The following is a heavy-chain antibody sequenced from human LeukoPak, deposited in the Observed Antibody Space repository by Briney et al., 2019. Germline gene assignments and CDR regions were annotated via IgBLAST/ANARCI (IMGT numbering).Heavy chain of an antibody. D-gene: IGHD3-10*01. CDR3: ARFFMGSFDY. Sequence: ASVKDSCKGSGYTFTGYYMHWVRQAPGQGLEWMGWINPNSGGTNYAQKFQGRVTMTRDTSISTAYMELSRLRSDDTAVYYCARFFMGSFDYWGQGTLVTVSS. V-gene: IGHV1-2*02. CDR2: INPNSGGT. CDR1: GYTFTGYY. J-gene: IGHJ4*02.